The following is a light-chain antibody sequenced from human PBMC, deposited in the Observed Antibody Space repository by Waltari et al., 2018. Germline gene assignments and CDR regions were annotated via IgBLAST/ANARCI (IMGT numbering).Light chain of an antibody. J-gene: IGKJ3*01. Sequence: AIQLTQSPSSLSASVGDRVTITCRASQDIRDDLGWYQQTPGKAPKLLIYAASSLQRGVPSRFSGSRSGTEFTLTISSLQPEDFATYYCLQDHKYPFTFGPGTKVDI. CDR3: LQDHKYPFT. CDR1: QDIRDD. CDR2: AAS. V-gene: IGKV1-6*01.